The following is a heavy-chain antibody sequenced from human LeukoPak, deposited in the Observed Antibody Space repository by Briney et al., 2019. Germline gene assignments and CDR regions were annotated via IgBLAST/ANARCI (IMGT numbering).Heavy chain of an antibody. J-gene: IGHJ4*02. Sequence: PGGSLRLSCAASGFTFSSYAMTWVRQAPRKGLEWVSAISDSGGSTYYADSVKGRFTISRDNSKNTLYLQVNSLRAEDTAVYYCAKGNIVVVPAAIPDYWGQGTLVTVSS. CDR2: ISDSGGST. V-gene: IGHV3-23*01. CDR3: AKGNIVVVPAAIPDY. CDR1: GFTFSSYA. D-gene: IGHD2-2*02.